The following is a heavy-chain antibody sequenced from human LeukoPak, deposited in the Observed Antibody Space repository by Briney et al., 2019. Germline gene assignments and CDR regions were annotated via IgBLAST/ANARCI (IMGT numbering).Heavy chain of an antibody. CDR3: ARGEYSGSD. J-gene: IGHJ4*02. CDR2: IYYSGSGST. Sequence: SQTLSLTCTVSGGSISSSGYYWSWIRQPPGKGLEWIGYIYYSGSGSTNYNPSLKSRVTISVDTSKNQLSLKLSSVTAADTAVYYCARGEYSGSDWGQGTLVTVSS. CDR1: GGSISSSGYY. D-gene: IGHD1-1*01. V-gene: IGHV4-61*08.